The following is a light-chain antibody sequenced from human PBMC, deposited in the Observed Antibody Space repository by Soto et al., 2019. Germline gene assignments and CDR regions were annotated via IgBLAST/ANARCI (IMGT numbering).Light chain of an antibody. J-gene: IGKJ4*01. CDR3: QQYSDSPLT. CDR2: GPS. V-gene: IGKV3-20*01. CDR1: QTVRTNY. Sequence: EIVLTQSPGTLSLSPGERATLSCRASQTVRTNYLAWFQHKPGQAPRLLIYGPSSRATGIPDRFSGSGSATVVTLSINSVEPDDFSVYCCQQYSDSPLTFEGGTKVEIK.